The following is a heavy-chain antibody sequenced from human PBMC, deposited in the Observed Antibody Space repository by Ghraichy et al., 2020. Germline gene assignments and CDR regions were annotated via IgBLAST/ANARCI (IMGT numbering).Heavy chain of an antibody. V-gene: IGHV4-4*02. Sequence: SETLSLTCAVSGGSISSSNWWSWVRQPPGKGLEWIGEIYHSGSTNYNPSLKSRVTISVDKSKNQFSLKLSSVTAADTAVYYCARVGAAAGYYYGMDVWGQGTTVTVSS. CDR3: ARVGAAAGYYYGMDV. J-gene: IGHJ6*02. D-gene: IGHD6-13*01. CDR2: IYHSGST. CDR1: GGSISSSNW.